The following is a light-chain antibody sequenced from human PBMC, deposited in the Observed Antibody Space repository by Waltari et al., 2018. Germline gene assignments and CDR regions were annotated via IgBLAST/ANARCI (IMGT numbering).Light chain of an antibody. J-gene: IGKJ1*01. CDR1: QSVSNY. CDR2: SAS. V-gene: IGKV3-11*01. CDR3: QQRSNWPRT. Sequence: EMVLTQSPDTLSLSPGERATLSCRASQSVSNYLAWYKQKPGQAPRLLINSASYRPTGVPARFSGSGSGTDFTLTISSLEPEDFAVYYCQQRSNWPRTFGQGTKVEIK.